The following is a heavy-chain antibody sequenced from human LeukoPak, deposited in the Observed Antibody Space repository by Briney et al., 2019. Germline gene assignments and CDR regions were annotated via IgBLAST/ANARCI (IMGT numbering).Heavy chain of an antibody. CDR2: IWNDGSNK. CDR3: ARASGPFDY. V-gene: IGHV3-33*01. D-gene: IGHD1-14*01. CDR1: GFTFSIYG. J-gene: IGHJ4*02. Sequence: GGSPRLSCAASGFTFSIYGMHWVRQAPGKGLEWVAVIWNDGSNKYYGDSVKGRFTISRDNSKNTLYLQMNSLRAEDTAVYYCARASGPFDYWGQGALVTVSS.